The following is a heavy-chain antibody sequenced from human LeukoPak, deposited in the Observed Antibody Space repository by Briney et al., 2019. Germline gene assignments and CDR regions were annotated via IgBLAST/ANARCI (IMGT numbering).Heavy chain of an antibody. CDR3: ARVYLNKGASWSRVDI. Sequence: ASVKVSCKASGYTFTNYGISWVRQAPGQGLEWMGWVSTFNGNTNYAQTLQGRVTMTTDTSTSTAYMELRSLRSDDTAVYYCARVYLNKGASWSRVDIWGQGTMVTVSS. D-gene: IGHD6-13*01. CDR2: VSTFNGNT. J-gene: IGHJ3*02. V-gene: IGHV1-18*01. CDR1: GYTFTNYG.